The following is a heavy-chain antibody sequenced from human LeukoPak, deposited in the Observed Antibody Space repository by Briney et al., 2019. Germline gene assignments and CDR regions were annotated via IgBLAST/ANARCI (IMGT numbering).Heavy chain of an antibody. CDR1: GYTFTGYY. V-gene: IGHV1-2*02. CDR2: INPNSGGT. CDR3: ARGPRTSGSSSSLAFDY. D-gene: IGHD6-6*01. Sequence: ASVKVSCKASGYTFTGYYMHWVRQAPGQGLEWMGWINPNSGGTNYAQKFQGRVTMTRDTSISTAYMELSRLRSDDTAVYYCARGPRTSGSSSSLAFDYWGQGTLVTASS. J-gene: IGHJ4*02.